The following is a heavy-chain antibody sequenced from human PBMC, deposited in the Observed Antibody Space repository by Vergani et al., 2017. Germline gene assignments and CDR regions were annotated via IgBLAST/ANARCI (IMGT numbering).Heavy chain of an antibody. Sequence: QVQLMESGAQVKKPGASVKVSCEASGYTFIDYYIHWIRQAPGQGFEWLGWVNPTTGGTHFAQKYQGRLTLTRDTSINTAYMELSGRTSDDTAIYHCARGGSVGRIHGFDFWGQGTLVSVSS. CDR3: ARGGSVGRIHGFDF. CDR2: VNPTTGGT. D-gene: IGHD1-14*01. V-gene: IGHV1-2*02. CDR1: GYTFIDYY. J-gene: IGHJ5*01.